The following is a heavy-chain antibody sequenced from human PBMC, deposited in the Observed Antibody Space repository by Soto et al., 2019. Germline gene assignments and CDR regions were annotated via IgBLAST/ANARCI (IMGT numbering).Heavy chain of an antibody. J-gene: IGHJ5*02. Sequence: PSETLSLTCIFSVGSISSSSYYCGWIRQPPGKGLEWIGSIYYSGSTYYNPSLKSRVTISVDTSKNQFSLKLSSVTAADTAVFYCARNRARNWFEPWGQGTLLTVSS. CDR3: ARNRARNWFEP. CDR1: VGSISSSSYY. CDR2: IYYSGST. V-gene: IGHV4-39*01. D-gene: IGHD6-6*01.